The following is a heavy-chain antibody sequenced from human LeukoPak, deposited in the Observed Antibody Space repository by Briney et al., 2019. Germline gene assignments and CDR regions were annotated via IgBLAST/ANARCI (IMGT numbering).Heavy chain of an antibody. Sequence: GGSLRLSCIGSGFMFSNYAMHWVREARGKGLEFVSAISSNGGRTYYADSVRDRFTISRDNAKNSLYLQINSLRAEDTAVYYCASLDYGVYLDYWGQGTLVTASS. CDR1: GFMFSNYA. D-gene: IGHD4-17*01. J-gene: IGHJ4*02. V-gene: IGHV3-64*04. CDR3: ASLDYGVYLDY. CDR2: ISSNGGRT.